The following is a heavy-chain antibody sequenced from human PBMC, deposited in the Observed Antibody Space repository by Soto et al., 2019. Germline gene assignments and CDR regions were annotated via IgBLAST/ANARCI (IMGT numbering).Heavy chain of an antibody. D-gene: IGHD1-26*01. Sequence: ASVKVSCKASGYTFTSYAMHWVRQAPGQRLEWMGWINAGNGNTKYSQKFQGRVTITRDTSASTAYMELSSLRSEDMAVYYCARRESTTSPFDYWGQGTLVTVSS. V-gene: IGHV1-3*01. CDR3: ARRESTTSPFDY. CDR1: GYTFTSYA. J-gene: IGHJ4*02. CDR2: INAGNGNT.